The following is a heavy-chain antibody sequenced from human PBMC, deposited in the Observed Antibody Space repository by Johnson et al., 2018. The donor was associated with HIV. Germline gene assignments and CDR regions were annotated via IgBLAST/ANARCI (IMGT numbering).Heavy chain of an antibody. CDR2: INSDGSST. J-gene: IGHJ3*02. V-gene: IGHV3-74*01. CDR3: ARDKAVGYSSGWHAFDI. CDR1: GFTFSNYD. D-gene: IGHD6-19*01. Sequence: VQLVESGGGLIQPGGSLRLSCAASGFTFSNYDMYWVRQATGKGLEWVSRINSDGSSTSYAYSVKGRFTISRDNAKNTLYRQMNSLRAEDTAVYYCARDKAVGYSSGWHAFDIWGQGTMVTVSS.